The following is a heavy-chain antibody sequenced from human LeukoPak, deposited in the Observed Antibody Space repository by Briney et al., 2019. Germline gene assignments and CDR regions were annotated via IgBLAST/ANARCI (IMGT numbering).Heavy chain of an antibody. Sequence: WASVKVSCKTSGYTFTSYYIHWVRQAPGQGLEWMGMINPGGGSVNYAQKFQGRVTMTRDTSTSTVYLELSSLRSEDTAVYYCASHIDYWGQGTLVTVSS. CDR2: INPGGGSV. V-gene: IGHV1-46*01. J-gene: IGHJ4*02. CDR1: GYTFTSYY. CDR3: ASHIDY.